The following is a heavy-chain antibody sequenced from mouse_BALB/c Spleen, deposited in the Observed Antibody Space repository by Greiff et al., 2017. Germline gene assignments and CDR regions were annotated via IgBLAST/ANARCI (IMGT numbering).Heavy chain of an antibody. CDR3: AREGVYPWFAY. D-gene: IGHD2-1*01. CDR1: GFTFSSYA. CDR2: ISSGGST. J-gene: IGHJ3*01. Sequence: DVMLVESGGGLVKPGGSLKLSCAASGFTFSSYAMSWVRQTPEKRLEWVASISSGGSTYYPDSVKGRFTISRDNARNILYLQMSSLRSEDTAMYYCAREGVYPWFAYWGQGTLVTVSA. V-gene: IGHV5-6-5*01.